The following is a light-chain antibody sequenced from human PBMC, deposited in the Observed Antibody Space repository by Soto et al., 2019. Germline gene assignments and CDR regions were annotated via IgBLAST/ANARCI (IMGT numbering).Light chain of an antibody. J-gene: IGLJ1*01. CDR3: ISYTSSDTYV. Sequence: QSVLTQPASVSGSPGQSITISCTGTSADVGGYKYVSWLQQHPGQVPKLLIDDVTSRPSGVSKRFSGSKSGNTASLISSGLQAADVAGYYCISYTSSDTYVFGTGTKLTVL. CDR1: SADVGGYKY. CDR2: DVT. V-gene: IGLV2-14*01.